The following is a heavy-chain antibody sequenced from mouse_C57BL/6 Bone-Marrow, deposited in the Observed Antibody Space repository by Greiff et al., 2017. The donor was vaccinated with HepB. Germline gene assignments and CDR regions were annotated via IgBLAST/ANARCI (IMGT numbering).Heavy chain of an antibody. CDR1: GYAFSSSW. CDR2: IYPGDGDT. V-gene: IGHV1-82*01. J-gene: IGHJ3*01. Sequence: VQGVESGPELVKPGASVKISCKASGYAFSSSWMNWVKQRPGKGLEWIGRIYPGDGDTNYNGKFKGKATLTADKSSSTAYMQLSSLTSEDSAVYFCARGIEGFAYWGQGTLVTVSA. CDR3: ARGIEGFAY.